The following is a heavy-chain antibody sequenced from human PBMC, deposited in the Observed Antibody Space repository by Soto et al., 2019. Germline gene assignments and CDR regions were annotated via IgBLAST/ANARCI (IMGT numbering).Heavy chain of an antibody. D-gene: IGHD3-9*01. V-gene: IGHV1-2*02. Sequence: GASVKVSCNASVYTFTGCYIHCVRQAPGQGLEWMGWINPNSGGTNYAQKFQGRVTMTRDTSISTAYMELSRLRSDDTAVYYCARVPYFDWLTPNYYYYGMDVWGQGTTVTVSS. CDR2: INPNSGGT. CDR3: ARVPYFDWLTPNYYYYGMDV. J-gene: IGHJ6*02. CDR1: VYTFTGCY.